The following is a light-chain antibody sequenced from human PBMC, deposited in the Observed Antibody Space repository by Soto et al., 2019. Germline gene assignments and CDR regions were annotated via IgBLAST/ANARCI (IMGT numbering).Light chain of an antibody. J-gene: IGKJ1*01. Sequence: DVVVTQSPLSLPVTLGQPASISCRSSQSLVYTNGNTYLAWFQQRPGQSPRRLIYKVSIRDSGVPDRFSGSGSGTEFTLTISRVEAEDVGVYYCMRGTHWPRTFGQGTKVEIK. CDR3: MRGTHWPRT. CDR1: QSLVYTNGNTY. V-gene: IGKV2-30*01. CDR2: KVS.